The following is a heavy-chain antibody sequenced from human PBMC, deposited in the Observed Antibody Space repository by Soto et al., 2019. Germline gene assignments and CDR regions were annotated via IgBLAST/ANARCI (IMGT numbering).Heavy chain of an antibody. J-gene: IGHJ6*02. CDR3: ARDPRSSIAARPRSYYYYGMDV. D-gene: IGHD6-6*01. CDR1: GDSVSSNSAA. Sequence: SQTLSLTCAISGDSVSSNSAAWNWIRQSPSRGLEWLGRTYYRSKWYNDYAVSVKSRITINPVTSKNQFSLQLNSVTPEDTAVYYCARDPRSSIAARPRSYYYYGMDVWGQGTTVTVSS. CDR2: TYYRSKWYN. V-gene: IGHV6-1*01.